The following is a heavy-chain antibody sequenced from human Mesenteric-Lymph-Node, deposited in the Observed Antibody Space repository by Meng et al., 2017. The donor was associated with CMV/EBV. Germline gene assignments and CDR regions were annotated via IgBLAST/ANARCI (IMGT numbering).Heavy chain of an antibody. V-gene: IGHV4-39*01. D-gene: IGHD4-17*01. Sequence: SETLSLTCSVSGASIRSNNYYWGWIRQPPGKGLEWIGSIYYTGGTYYNPSLKSRVTMSVDTSKNQFSLKLSSVTAADTAVYFCTRYSAYDYGDYLGHGMDVWGQGTTVTVSS. CDR1: GASIRSNNYY. J-gene: IGHJ6*02. CDR2: IYYTGGT. CDR3: TRYSAYDYGDYLGHGMDV.